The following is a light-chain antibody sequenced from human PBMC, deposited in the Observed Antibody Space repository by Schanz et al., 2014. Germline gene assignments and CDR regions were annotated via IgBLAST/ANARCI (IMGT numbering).Light chain of an antibody. Sequence: DIQMTQSPSTLSASVGDRVTLTCRTSESISRWLAWYQQKPGKAPTLLIYDASRLESGVPSRFSGSGSATEFTLTISNLQPDDFATYYCQLYNSFFGSTFGQGTKLEIK. CDR2: DAS. CDR3: QLYNSFFGST. V-gene: IGKV1-5*01. J-gene: IGKJ2*01. CDR1: ESISRW.